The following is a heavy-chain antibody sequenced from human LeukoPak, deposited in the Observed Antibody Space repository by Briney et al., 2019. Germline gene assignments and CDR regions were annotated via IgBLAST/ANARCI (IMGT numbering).Heavy chain of an antibody. Sequence: GGSLRLSCAASGFTFSNYAMAWFRQAPGKGLEWVSTISNSGDRTHYAYPVKGRFTIYKDNARNSVYLQMNGLRGEDTAVYDCARAVGVADYWRQGTLVAVSS. CDR3: ARAVGVADY. CDR2: ISNSGDRT. J-gene: IGHJ4*02. V-gene: IGHV3-23*01. CDR1: GFTFSNYA.